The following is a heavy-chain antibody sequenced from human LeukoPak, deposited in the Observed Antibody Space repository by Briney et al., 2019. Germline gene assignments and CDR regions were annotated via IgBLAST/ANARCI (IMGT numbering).Heavy chain of an antibody. V-gene: IGHV3-7*01. Sequence: GESLRLSCAASGFTFSSYWMSWVRQAPGKGLEWVANIKQDGSEKYYVDSVKGRFTISRDNAKNSLFLQMSSLRAEDTAVYFCAREPARVGYWGQGTLVTVSS. CDR3: AREPARVGY. J-gene: IGHJ4*02. CDR2: IKQDGSEK. D-gene: IGHD6-25*01. CDR1: GFTFSSYW.